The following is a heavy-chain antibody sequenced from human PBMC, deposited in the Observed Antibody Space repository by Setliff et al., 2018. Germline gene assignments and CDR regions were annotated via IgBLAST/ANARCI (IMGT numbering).Heavy chain of an antibody. V-gene: IGHV4-34*01. CDR2: INQSGST. Sequence: LRLSCAASGFTFSDDWMSWIRQPPGKGLEWIGEINQSGSTNYNPSLKSRVSISVEKSKIQFSLKLTSVTAADTAVYYCARAQVVFAISAPVWYFEVWGRGTQVTVSS. CDR3: ARAQVVFAISAPVWYFEV. CDR1: GFTFSDDW. D-gene: IGHD2-21*01. J-gene: IGHJ2*01.